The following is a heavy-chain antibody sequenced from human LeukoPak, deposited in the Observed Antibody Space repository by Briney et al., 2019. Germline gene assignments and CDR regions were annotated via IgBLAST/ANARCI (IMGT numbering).Heavy chain of an antibody. CDR1: GFSFSTYW. CDR3: GRDSFEADIDY. J-gene: IGHJ4*02. Sequence: GGSLRLSCVASGFSFSTYWMSWVRQAPGKGLEWVANIKEDGSEEYYVDSLKGRFTISRDNVRDSLYLQINSLRVEDTAVYYCGRDSFEADIDYWGQGTLVTVSS. CDR2: IKEDGSEE. V-gene: IGHV3-7*01. D-gene: IGHD3-10*01.